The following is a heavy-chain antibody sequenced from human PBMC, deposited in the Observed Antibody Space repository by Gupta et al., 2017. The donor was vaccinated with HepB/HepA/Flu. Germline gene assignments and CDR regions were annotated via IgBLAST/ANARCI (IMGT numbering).Heavy chain of an antibody. D-gene: IGHD3-3*01. J-gene: IGHJ6*03. CDR1: GFTFSTNA. CDR2: IGGDVRA. V-gene: IGHV3-23*01. CDR3: AKDLYFWSAMDV. Sequence: EVQLLESGGGLVQPGGSLRLSCAASGFTFSTNAMGWVRQAPRKGLEWVSGIGGDVRAHYADSVKGRFTISRDNSKNTLYLQMNSLRAEDTAVYYCAKDLYFWSAMDVWGEGITVTVSS.